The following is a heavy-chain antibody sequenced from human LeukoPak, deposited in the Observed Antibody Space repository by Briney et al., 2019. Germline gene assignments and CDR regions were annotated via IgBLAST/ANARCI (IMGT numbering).Heavy chain of an antibody. CDR3: ARHKAAVPQGFDY. Sequence: PSETLSLTCTVSDDSITNNFYFWGWIRQPPGTGREWIVTIYYSGTAYYNPSLKSRVTISLDTSKNQFSLQLTSVTAADAAVYYSARHKAAVPQGFDYWGQGTLVTVSS. J-gene: IGHJ4*02. CDR1: DDSITNNFYF. CDR2: IYYSGTA. D-gene: IGHD6-13*01. V-gene: IGHV4-39*01.